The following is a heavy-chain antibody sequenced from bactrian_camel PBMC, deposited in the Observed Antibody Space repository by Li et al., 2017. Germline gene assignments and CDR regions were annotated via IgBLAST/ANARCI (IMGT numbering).Heavy chain of an antibody. CDR1: GNTSRTNA. J-gene: IGHJ4*01. D-gene: IGHD7*01. Sequence: HVQLVESGGGSVETGGSLRLTCTTSGNTSRTNAMARFRQAPGKSREGVAAIYFGVADLYYADSVKGRFAVSRDNAKNTLYLLLNSLKTEDTAMYYCAKEEEEVVGYDVWSQGTQVTVS. V-gene: IGHV3S1*01. CDR3: AKEEEEVVGYDV. CDR2: IYFGVADL.